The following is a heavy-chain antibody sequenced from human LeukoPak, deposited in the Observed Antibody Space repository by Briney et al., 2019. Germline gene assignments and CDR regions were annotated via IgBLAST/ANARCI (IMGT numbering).Heavy chain of an antibody. V-gene: IGHV3-74*01. J-gene: IGHJ4*02. D-gene: IGHD2-2*01. CDR3: ARRADCSSTTCPFDY. CDR1: GFTFSRHW. CDR2: INSDGSDT. Sequence: GGSLRLSCTASGFTFSRHWMHWVRQVPGKGLVWVSRINSDGSDTNYADSVKGRFTISRDNAKNTLHLQMNSLRAEDTALYYCARRADCSSTTCPFDYWGQGTLVTLSS.